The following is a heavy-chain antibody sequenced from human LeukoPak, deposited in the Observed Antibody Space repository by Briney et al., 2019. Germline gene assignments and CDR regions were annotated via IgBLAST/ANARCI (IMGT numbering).Heavy chain of an antibody. CDR1: GFTFSSYA. V-gene: IGHV3-30-3*01. CDR2: ISYDGSNK. Sequence: PGGSLRLSCAASGFTFSSYAMHWVRQAPGKGLEWVAVISYDGSNKYYADSVKGRFTISRDNSKNTLYLQMNSLRAEDTAVYYCAKETELIAVADSHFDYWGQGTLVTVSS. J-gene: IGHJ4*02. CDR3: AKETELIAVADSHFDY. D-gene: IGHD6-19*01.